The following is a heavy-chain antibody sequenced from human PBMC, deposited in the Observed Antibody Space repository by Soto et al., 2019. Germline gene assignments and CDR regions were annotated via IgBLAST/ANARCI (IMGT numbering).Heavy chain of an antibody. CDR1: GFTFSSYS. CDR2: ISSSSSYI. V-gene: IGHV3-21*01. Sequence: PGGSLRLSCAASGFTFSSYSMNWARQAPGKGLEWVSSISSSSSYIYYADSVKGRFTISRDNAKNSLYLQMNSLRAEDTAVYYCARDQEPNHSSYGMDVWGQGTTVTVSS. CDR3: ARDQEPNHSSYGMDV. J-gene: IGHJ6*02. D-gene: IGHD1-1*01.